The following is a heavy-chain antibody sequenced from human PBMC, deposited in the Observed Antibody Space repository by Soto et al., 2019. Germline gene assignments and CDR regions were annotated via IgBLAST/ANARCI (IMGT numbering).Heavy chain of an antibody. J-gene: IGHJ4*02. CDR2: INADGTST. CDR1: GFTFGNSW. Sequence: TGGSLRLSCAASGFTFGNSWMHWVRQVSGKGLEWVSRINADGTSTSYADSVKGRFTISRDNAKNTLYLHVNSLRAEDTAVYYCVKVLARGVGVPRFYFDSWGQGALVTDSS. V-gene: IGHV3-74*01. CDR3: VKVLARGVGVPRFYFDS. D-gene: IGHD2-2*01.